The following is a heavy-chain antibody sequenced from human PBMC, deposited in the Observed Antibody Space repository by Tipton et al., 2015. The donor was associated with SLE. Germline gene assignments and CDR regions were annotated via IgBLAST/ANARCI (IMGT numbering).Heavy chain of an antibody. D-gene: IGHD2-21*02. V-gene: IGHV3-43*01. Sequence: GSLRLSCVASGFDFEDYTMHWVRQAPGKGLEWVSRLTRDGGITDYADSVKGRFIISRDNSKNSLFLEMTSLRSEDTALYYCAKGGAAGCYDFWGQGTLVTVSS. CDR1: GFDFEDYT. CDR2: LTRDGGIT. J-gene: IGHJ4*02. CDR3: AKGGAAGCYDF.